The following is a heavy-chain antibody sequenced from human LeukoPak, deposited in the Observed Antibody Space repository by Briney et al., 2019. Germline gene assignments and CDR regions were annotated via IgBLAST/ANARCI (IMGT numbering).Heavy chain of an antibody. J-gene: IGHJ4*02. CDR1: GGSISSYY. CDR3: ARQARDYYDSSGYYDY. CDR2: IYYSGRT. Sequence: SESLSLTCTVAGGSISSYYWSWIRQPPGKGLELIGYIYYSGRTNSNPSLKSRVTISVDPSNSQFSRKLSSLTPADTAMTDRARQARDYYDSSGYYDYWGQGTLVTVCS. V-gene: IGHV4-59*08. D-gene: IGHD3-22*01.